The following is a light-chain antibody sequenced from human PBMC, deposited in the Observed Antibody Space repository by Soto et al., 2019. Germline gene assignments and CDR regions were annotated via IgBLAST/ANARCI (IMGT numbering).Light chain of an antibody. CDR2: GAS. J-gene: IGKJ1*01. CDR1: QSVSRRY. V-gene: IGKV3-20*01. Sequence: EIVLTQFPGNLSLSAGERATLSCRASQSVSRRYLAWYQQKPGQAPRLLIYGASSRATGIPDRFSGSGSGTFFPLTISRMDPEFFAVYYCQRYGSSGTFGQGTKVDIK. CDR3: QRYGSSGT.